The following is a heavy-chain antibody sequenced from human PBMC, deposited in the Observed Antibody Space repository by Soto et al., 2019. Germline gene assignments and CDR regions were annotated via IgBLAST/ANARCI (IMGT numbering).Heavy chain of an antibody. CDR2: ISYDGSNK. CDR1: GFTFSSYG. CDR3: AKDRGNYYMDV. J-gene: IGHJ6*03. Sequence: GGSLRLSCAASGFTFSSYGMHWVRQAPGKGLEWVAVISYDGSNKYYADSVKGRFTISRDNSKNTLYLQMNSLRAEDTAVYYCAKDRGNYYMDVWGKGTTVTVSS. V-gene: IGHV3-30*18.